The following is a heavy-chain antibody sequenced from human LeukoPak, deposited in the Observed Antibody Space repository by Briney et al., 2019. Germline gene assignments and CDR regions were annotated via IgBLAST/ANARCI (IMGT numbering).Heavy chain of an antibody. CDR2: ISSSSSYI. Sequence: GGSLRLSCAASGFTFSSYSMNWVRQAPGKGLEWVSSISSSSSYIYYADSVKGRFTISRDNAKNSLYLQMNSLRAEDTAVYYCARSRGSSGWYRWFDPWGQGTLITVSS. CDR1: GFTFSSYS. V-gene: IGHV3-21*01. J-gene: IGHJ5*02. D-gene: IGHD6-19*01. CDR3: ARSRGSSGWYRWFDP.